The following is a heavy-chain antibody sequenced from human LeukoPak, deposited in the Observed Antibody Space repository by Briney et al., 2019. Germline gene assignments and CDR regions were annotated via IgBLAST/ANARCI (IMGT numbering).Heavy chain of an antibody. D-gene: IGHD3-22*01. Sequence: DSVKGRFTISRDNSKNTLYLQMNSLRAEDTAVYYCARSPPLRSGYYYDSSGYYNDYWGQGTLVTVSS. V-gene: IGHV3-53*01. J-gene: IGHJ4*02. CDR3: ARSPPLRSGYYYDSSGYYNDY.